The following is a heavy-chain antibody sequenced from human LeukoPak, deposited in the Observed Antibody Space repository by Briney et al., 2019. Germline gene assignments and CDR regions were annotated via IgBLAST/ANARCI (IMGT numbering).Heavy chain of an antibody. CDR2: INGGST. CDR3: AKSVYGSGSY. Sequence: GGSLRLSCAASGPTFSNYGVSWVRQAPGKGLEWVSSINGGSTYYADSVKGRFTISRDDFKNTLYLQMNSLRAEDTAIYYCAKSVYGSGSYWGQGTLVTVSS. CDR1: GPTFSNYG. V-gene: IGHV3-23*01. J-gene: IGHJ4*02. D-gene: IGHD3-10*01.